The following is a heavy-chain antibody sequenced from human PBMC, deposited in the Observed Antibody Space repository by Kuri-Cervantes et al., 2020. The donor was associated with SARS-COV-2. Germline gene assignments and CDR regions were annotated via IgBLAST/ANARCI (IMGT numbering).Heavy chain of an antibody. CDR2: IIPIFGTA. CDR3: AREQPDATFFDY. J-gene: IGHJ4*02. Sequence: GGSLRLSCKASGGTFSSYAISWVRQAPGQGLEWMGGIIPIFGTANYAQKFQGRVTITTDESTSTAYMELSSLRSEDTAVYYCAREQPDATFFDYWGQGTLVTVSS. V-gene: IGHV1-69*05. CDR1: GGTFSSYA. D-gene: IGHD6-13*01.